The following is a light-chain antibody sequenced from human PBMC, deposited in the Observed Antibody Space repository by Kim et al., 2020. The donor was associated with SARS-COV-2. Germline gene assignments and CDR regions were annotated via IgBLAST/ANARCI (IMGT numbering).Light chain of an antibody. CDR1: QSVSSY. Sequence: SPGDRATLSRRASQSVSSYLAWSQQKPGQAPRLLIYDASNRATGIPARFSGSVSRTDFTLTISSLEPEDFAVYYCQQRSNWPPLSFGGGTKVDIK. CDR3: QQRSNWPPLS. V-gene: IGKV3-11*01. CDR2: DAS. J-gene: IGKJ4*01.